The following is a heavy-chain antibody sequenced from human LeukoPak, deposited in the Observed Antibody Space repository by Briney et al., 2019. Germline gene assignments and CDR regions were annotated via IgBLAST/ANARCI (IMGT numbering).Heavy chain of an antibody. CDR1: GYSFTSYW. D-gene: IGHD3-10*01. CDR3: ASDYYGSGSSSDY. CDR2: IDPSDSYT. V-gene: IGHV5-10-1*01. J-gene: IGHJ4*02. Sequence: TPGESLKISCKGSGYSFTSYWISWVRQVPGKGLEWMGRIDPSDSYTNYSPSFQGHVTISADKSISTAYLQWSSLKASDTAMYYCASDYYGSGSSSDYWGQGTLVTVSS.